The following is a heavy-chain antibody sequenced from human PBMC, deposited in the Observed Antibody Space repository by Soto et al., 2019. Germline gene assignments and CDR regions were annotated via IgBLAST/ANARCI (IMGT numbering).Heavy chain of an antibody. V-gene: IGHV3-23*01. J-gene: IGHJ6*02. CDR2: ISGSGGST. Sequence: GGSLSLSCAASGFTFSSYAMSWVRQAPGKGLEWVSAISGSGGSTYYADSVKGRFTISRDNSKNTLYLQMNSLRAEDTAVYYCAKAGRELLRYYYYGMDVWGQGTTVTVSS. D-gene: IGHD1-26*01. CDR3: AKAGRELLRYYYYGMDV. CDR1: GFTFSSYA.